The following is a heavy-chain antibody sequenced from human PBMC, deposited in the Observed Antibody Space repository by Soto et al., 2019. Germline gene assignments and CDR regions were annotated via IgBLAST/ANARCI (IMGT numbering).Heavy chain of an antibody. CDR1: GGTFSSYA. J-gene: IGHJ3*02. V-gene: IGHV1-69*01. Sequence: QVQLVQSGAEVKKPGSSVKVSCKASGGTFSSYAISWVRQAPGQGLEWMGGIIPIFGTANYAQKFQGRVTITADESTSTAYMELSSLRSEDTAVYYCARDWWGIAARRGAFDIWGQGTMVTVSS. D-gene: IGHD6-6*01. CDR3: ARDWWGIAARRGAFDI. CDR2: IIPIFGTA.